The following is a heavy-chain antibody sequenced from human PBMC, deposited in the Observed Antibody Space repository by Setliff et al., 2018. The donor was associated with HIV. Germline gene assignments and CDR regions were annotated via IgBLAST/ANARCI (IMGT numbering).Heavy chain of an antibody. CDR3: ARVRGYGLRGFDY. CDR2: MSYDGNNK. J-gene: IGHJ4*02. V-gene: IGHV3-30*01. D-gene: IGHD3-22*01. CDR1: GFIFSSYA. Sequence: GGSLRLSCAASGFIFSSYAMHWVRQAPGKGLEWVAVMSYDGNNKYYADSVKGRFTISRDSSKNTLYFQMNSLRVEDTAVYYCARVRGYGLRGFDYWGQGTLVTVSS.